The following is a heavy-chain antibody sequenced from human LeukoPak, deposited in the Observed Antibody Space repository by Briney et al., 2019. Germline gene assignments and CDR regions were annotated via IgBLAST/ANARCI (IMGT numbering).Heavy chain of an antibody. CDR1: GFTFSDYY. CDR3: AREKKVVITTLDY. D-gene: IGHD3-22*01. V-gene: IGHV3-11*04. CDR2: ISSSGGTI. Sequence: AGGSLRLSCAASGFTFSDYYMSWIRQAPVKGLEWVPYISSSGGTIYYADSVKGRFTISRDNAKNSLYLQMNSLRAEDTAVYYCAREKKVVITTLDYWGQGTLVTVSS. J-gene: IGHJ4*02.